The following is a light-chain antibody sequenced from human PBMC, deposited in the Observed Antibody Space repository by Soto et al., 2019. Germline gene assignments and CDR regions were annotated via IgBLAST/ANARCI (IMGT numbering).Light chain of an antibody. J-gene: IGKJ2*01. CDR3: QQSKSHPPT. Sequence: DVQMTQSPSSLSASVGDSVTITCRASQDIKTDLAWYQQRPGETPKSLIFGASNLLDGVPSKFSGSGSGSEFTLTISSLQPEDSATYFCQQSKSHPPTFGRGNKVEI. CDR1: QDIKTD. CDR2: GAS. V-gene: IGKV1-16*02.